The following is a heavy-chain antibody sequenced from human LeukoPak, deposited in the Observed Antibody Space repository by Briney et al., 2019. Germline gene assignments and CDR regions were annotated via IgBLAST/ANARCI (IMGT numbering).Heavy chain of an antibody. J-gene: IGHJ6*02. CDR1: GFTFSNFG. CDR2: ISYAESNK. CDR3: AKASGEAYYYEMDV. Sequence: GGSLRLSCAAHGFTFSNFGMHWVRQAPGKGLEWVAFISYAESNKFYADSEKGRFTISRDNSKNTLSLHVNSLRTEDTAVYYCAKASGEAYYYEMDVWGQGTTVTVSS. D-gene: IGHD2-15*01. V-gene: IGHV3-30*18.